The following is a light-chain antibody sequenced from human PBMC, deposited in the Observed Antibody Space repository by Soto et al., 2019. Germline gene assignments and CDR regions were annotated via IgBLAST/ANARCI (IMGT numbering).Light chain of an antibody. Sequence: QSALTQPASVSGSPGQSITISCTGTSSDVGGYNYVSWYQQHPGKAPRLMIYGVSNRPSGVSNRFSGSRSGNTASLTISGLQAEDEADYCCSSYTRSSSVVFGGGTQLTAL. J-gene: IGLJ2*01. CDR2: GVS. CDR1: SSDVGGYNY. CDR3: SSYTRSSSVV. V-gene: IGLV2-14*01.